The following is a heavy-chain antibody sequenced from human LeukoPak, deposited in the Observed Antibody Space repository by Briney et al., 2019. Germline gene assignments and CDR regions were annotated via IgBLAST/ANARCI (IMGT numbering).Heavy chain of an antibody. CDR1: GFTFSSYG. CDR3: ARDNMVRGVIIAGTDY. D-gene: IGHD3-10*01. J-gene: IGHJ4*02. CDR2: IWYDGSNK. V-gene: IGHV3-33*01. Sequence: GGSLRLSCAAPGFTFSSYGMHWVRQAPGKGLEWVAVIWYDGSNKYYADSVKGRFTISRDNSKNTLYLQMNSLRAEDTAVYYCARDNMVRGVIIAGTDYWGQGTLVTVSS.